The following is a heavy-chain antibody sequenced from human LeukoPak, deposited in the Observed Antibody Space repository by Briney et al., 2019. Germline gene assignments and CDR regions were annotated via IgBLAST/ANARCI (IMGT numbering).Heavy chain of an antibody. CDR1: GGSISSGDYY. J-gene: IGHJ4*02. CDR3: ARVGVYYYGSGSYYIFDY. D-gene: IGHD3-10*01. V-gene: IGHV4-30-4*08. CDR2: IYYSGST. Sequence: PSQTLSLTCTVSGGSISSGDYYWSWIRQPPGKGLEWIGYIYYSGSTYYHPSLKSRVTISVDTSKNQFSLKLSSVTAADTAAYYCARVGVYYYGSGSYYIFDYWGQGTLVTVSS.